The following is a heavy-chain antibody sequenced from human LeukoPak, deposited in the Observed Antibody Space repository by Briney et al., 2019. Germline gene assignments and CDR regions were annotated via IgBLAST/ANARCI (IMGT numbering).Heavy chain of an antibody. J-gene: IGHJ4*02. CDR1: GYTFTGYY. CDR3: ARVSSGWKAIDY. Sequence: ASVKVSCKASGYTFTGYYMHWVRQAPGQGLEWMGWINPNSGGTNYAQKFQGRVTMTRDTSISTAYMELSRLRSDDTAVYYCARVSSGWKAIDYWGQGTLVTVSS. CDR2: INPNSGGT. V-gene: IGHV1-2*02. D-gene: IGHD6-19*01.